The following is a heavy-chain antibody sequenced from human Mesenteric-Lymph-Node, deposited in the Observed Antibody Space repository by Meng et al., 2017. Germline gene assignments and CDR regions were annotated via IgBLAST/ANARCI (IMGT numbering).Heavy chain of an antibody. V-gene: IGHV4-30-4*01. Sequence: QVQLQESGPGLVKPSQTLSLTCTVSGGSISSGDYYWSWIRQPPGKGLEWIGEINHSGSTNYNPSLKRRVTISVDTSKNQFSLKLSSVTAADTAVYYCARRYGASAYNWFDPWGQGTLVTVSS. CDR2: INHSGST. D-gene: IGHD4-17*01. CDR1: GGSISSGDYY. J-gene: IGHJ5*02. CDR3: ARRYGASAYNWFDP.